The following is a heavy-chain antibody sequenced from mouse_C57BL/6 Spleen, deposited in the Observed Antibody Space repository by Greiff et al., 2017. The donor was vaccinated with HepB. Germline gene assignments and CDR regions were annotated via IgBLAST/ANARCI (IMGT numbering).Heavy chain of an antibody. D-gene: IGHD2-1*01. Sequence: VQLQQSGGGLVKPGGSLKLSCAASGFTFSDYGMHWVRQAPEKGLEWVSYISSGSSTIYYADTVKGRFTISRDNAKNTLFLQMTSLRSEDTAMYYCARDGNYSYYYAMDYWGQGTSVTVSS. CDR3: ARDGNYSYYYAMDY. CDR2: ISSGSSTI. J-gene: IGHJ4*01. CDR1: GFTFSDYG. V-gene: IGHV5-17*01.